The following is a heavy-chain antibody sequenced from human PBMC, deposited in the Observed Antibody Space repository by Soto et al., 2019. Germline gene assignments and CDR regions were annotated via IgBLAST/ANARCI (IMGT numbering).Heavy chain of an antibody. D-gene: IGHD6-6*01. J-gene: IGHJ6*03. Sequence: SETLSLTCAVYGGSFSGYYWSWIRQPPGKGLEWIGEINHSGSTNYNPSLKSRVTISVDTSKNQFSLKLSSVTAADTAVYYCAREGAARPPDNQYYYYMDFWGKGTTVTVSS. CDR3: AREGAARPPDNQYYYYMDF. V-gene: IGHV4-34*01. CDR2: INHSGST. CDR1: GGSFSGYY.